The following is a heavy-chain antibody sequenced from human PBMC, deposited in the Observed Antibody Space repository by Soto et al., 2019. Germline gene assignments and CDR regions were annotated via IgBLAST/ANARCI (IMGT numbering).Heavy chain of an antibody. CDR3: ARPTYYYDSSGPPGY. CDR1: EFTISSFA. CDR2: ISYGGGTT. D-gene: IGHD3-22*01. V-gene: IGHV3-23*01. Sequence: GRPMRLSCAAAEFTISSFAMSCISKAPGKGLEWVSVISYGGGTTYYADSVKGRFTISRDNSKNTLYLQMNSLRAEDTAVYYCARPTYYYDSSGPPGYWGQGTLVTVSS. J-gene: IGHJ4*02.